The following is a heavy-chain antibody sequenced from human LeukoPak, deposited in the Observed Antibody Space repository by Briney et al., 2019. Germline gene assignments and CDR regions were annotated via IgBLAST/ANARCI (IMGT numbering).Heavy chain of an antibody. V-gene: IGHV5-51*01. CDR3: ARQLSMDRGVYNWFDP. CDR2: IFPADSDT. Sequence: GESLKISCKGSGYSFTSYWIGWVRQMPGKGLEWMGTIFPADSDTRYSPSFQGQVTISADKSITTAYLQWSSLKASDTAMYYCARQLSMDRGVYNWFDPWGQGTLVTVSS. D-gene: IGHD3-10*01. CDR1: GYSFTSYW. J-gene: IGHJ5*02.